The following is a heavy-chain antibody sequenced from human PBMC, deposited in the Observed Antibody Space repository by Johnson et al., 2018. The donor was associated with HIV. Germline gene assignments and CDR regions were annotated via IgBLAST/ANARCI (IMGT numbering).Heavy chain of an antibody. CDR3: AKDGWYYYDSSGPMGAYDI. J-gene: IGHJ3*02. V-gene: IGHV3-7*01. CDR2: IKQDGSEK. Sequence: VQLVESGGGVVQPGRSLRLSCAASGFTFSSYVMHWVRQAPGKGLEWVANIKQDGSEKYYVDSVKGRFTISRDNAKNSLYLQMNSLRAEDTAVYYCAKDGWYYYDSSGPMGAYDIWGQGTMVTVSS. D-gene: IGHD3-22*01. CDR1: GFTFSSYV.